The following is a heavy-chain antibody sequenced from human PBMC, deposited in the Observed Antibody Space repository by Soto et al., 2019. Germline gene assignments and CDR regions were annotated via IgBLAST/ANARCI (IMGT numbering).Heavy chain of an antibody. CDR3: ARDDYGDYAAAY. J-gene: IGHJ4*02. CDR1: GGTFSSYA. D-gene: IGHD4-17*01. V-gene: IGHV1-69*13. Sequence: VKVSCKASGGTFSSYAISWVRQAPGQGLEWMGGIIPIFGTANYAQKFQGRVTITADKSTSTAYMELSSLRSEDTAVYYCARDDYGDYAAAYWGQGTLVTASS. CDR2: IIPIFGTA.